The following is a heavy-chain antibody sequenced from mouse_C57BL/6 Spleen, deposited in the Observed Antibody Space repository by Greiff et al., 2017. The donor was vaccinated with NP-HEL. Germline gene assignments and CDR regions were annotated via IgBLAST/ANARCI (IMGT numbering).Heavy chain of an antibody. CDR3: TRYYGSGDY. V-gene: IGHV14-4*01. CDR2: IDPENGDT. CDR1: GFNIKDDY. J-gene: IGHJ2*01. D-gene: IGHD1-1*01. Sequence: VQLKESGAELVRPGASVKLSCTASGFNIKDDYMHWVKQRPEQGLEWIGWIDPENGDTEYASKFQGKATITADTSSNTAYLQLSSLTSEDTAVYYCTRYYGSGDYWGQGTTLTVSS.